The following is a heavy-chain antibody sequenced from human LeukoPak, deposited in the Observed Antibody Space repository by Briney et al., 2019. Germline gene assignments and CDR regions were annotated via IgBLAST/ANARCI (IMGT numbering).Heavy chain of an antibody. CDR1: GFTFSTYG. CDR3: AMGSLGGGTSVAFEM. Sequence: GGSLRLSCAASGFTFSTYGMHGVRQAPGKGLEWVAFIPYDGSNKYYADSLKGQFTISRDNSKNTLYLQMNSLRAEDAAVYYCAMGSLGGGTSVAFEMWGQGTMVTVSS. J-gene: IGHJ3*02. D-gene: IGHD1-26*01. V-gene: IGHV3-30*02. CDR2: IPYDGSNK.